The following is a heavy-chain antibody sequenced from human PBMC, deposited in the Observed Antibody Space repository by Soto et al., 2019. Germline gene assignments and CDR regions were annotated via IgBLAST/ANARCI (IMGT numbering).Heavy chain of an antibody. J-gene: IGHJ5*02. D-gene: IGHD1-7*01. CDR1: GYTFTSYG. CDR3: ARDYRLELPVGDWFDP. V-gene: IGHV1-18*01. CDR2: ISAYNGNT. Sequence: QVQLVQSGAEVKKPGASVKVSCKASGYTFTSYGISWVRPAPGQGLEWMGWISAYNGNTNYAQKLQGRVTMTTDTSTSTAYMELRSLRSDDTAVYYCARDYRLELPVGDWFDPWGQGTLVTVSS.